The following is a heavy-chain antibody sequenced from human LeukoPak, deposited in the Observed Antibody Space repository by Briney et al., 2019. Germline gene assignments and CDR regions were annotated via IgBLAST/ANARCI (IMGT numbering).Heavy chain of an antibody. CDR3: ARWGITGIRGYYYYMDV. V-gene: IGHV4-59*12. CDR1: GGSITSYY. D-gene: IGHD1-20*01. CDR2: IYYSGST. Sequence: SETLSLTCTVSGGSITSYYWSWIRQPPGKGLEWIGYIYYSGSTNYNPSLKSRVTISVDTSKNQFSLKLSSVTVADTAVYYCARWGITGIRGYYYYMDVWGKGTTVTVSS. J-gene: IGHJ6*03.